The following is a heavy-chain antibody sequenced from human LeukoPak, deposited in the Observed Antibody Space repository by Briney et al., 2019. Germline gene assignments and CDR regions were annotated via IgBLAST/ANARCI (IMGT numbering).Heavy chain of an antibody. J-gene: IGHJ3*01. CDR2: IDGDGSRA. CDR1: GFTFNTYW. D-gene: IGHD3-16*01. CDR3: VREAGGTYAFDV. Sequence: GGSLRLSCAASGFTFNTYWMHWVRQGPGKGLVWVSRIDGDGSRASYADSVRGRFTISRDNAKNTLYLQMNSPRPEDTAVYFCVREAGGTYAFDVWGQGTMVTVPS. V-gene: IGHV3-74*01.